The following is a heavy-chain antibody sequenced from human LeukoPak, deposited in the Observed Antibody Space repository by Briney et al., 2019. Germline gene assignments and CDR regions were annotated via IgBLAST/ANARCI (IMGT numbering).Heavy chain of an antibody. J-gene: IGHJ4*02. CDR2: IYYSGST. CDR3: ARHLKYYFAY. CDR1: GGSISSYY. V-gene: IGHV4-59*08. Sequence: PSETLPLTCTVSGGSISSYYWSWIRQPPGKGLEWIGYIYYSGSTNYNPSLKSRVTILVDTSKNQFSLKLTSVTAADTAVYYCARHLKYYFAYWGQGTLVTVSS.